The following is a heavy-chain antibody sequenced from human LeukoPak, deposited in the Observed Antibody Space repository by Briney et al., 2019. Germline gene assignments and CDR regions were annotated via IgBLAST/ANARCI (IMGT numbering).Heavy chain of an antibody. J-gene: IGHJ4*02. CDR3: ARAARYSGYDLDY. Sequence: GASVKVSCKASGGTFSSYAISWVRQAPGQGLGWMGGIIPIFGTANYAQKFQGRVTITADESTSTAYMELSSLRSEDTAVYYCARAARYSGYDLDYWGQGTLVTVSS. CDR1: GGTFSSYA. CDR2: IIPIFGTA. D-gene: IGHD5-12*01. V-gene: IGHV1-69*13.